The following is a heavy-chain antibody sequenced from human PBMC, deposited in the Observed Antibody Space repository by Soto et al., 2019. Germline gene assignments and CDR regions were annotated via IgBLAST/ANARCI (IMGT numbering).Heavy chain of an antibody. CDR1: GYTFTSYG. CDR2: ISAYNGNT. Sequence: ASVKVSCKASGYTFTSYGISWVRQAPGQGLEWMGWISAYNGNTNYAQKLQGRVTMTTDTSTGTAYMELRSLRSDDTAVYYCARTRPPFSWQQLFTKWFDPWGQGTLVTVSS. V-gene: IGHV1-18*01. CDR3: ARTRPPFSWQQLFTKWFDP. D-gene: IGHD6-13*01. J-gene: IGHJ5*02.